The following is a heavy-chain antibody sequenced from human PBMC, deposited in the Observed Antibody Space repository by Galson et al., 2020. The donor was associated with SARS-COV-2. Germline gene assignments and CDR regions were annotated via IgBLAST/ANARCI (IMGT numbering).Heavy chain of an antibody. CDR1: GGSISSGSYY. CDR3: ARDLVYDGLVN. CDR2: IYTSGST. D-gene: IGHD3-22*01. V-gene: IGHV4-61*02. Sequence: SETLSFTCTVSGGSISSGSYYWSWIRQPAGKGLEWIGRIYTSGSTNYNPSLKSRVTISVDTSKNQFSLKLSSVTAADTAVYYCARDLVYDGLVNWGQGTLVTVSS. J-gene: IGHJ4*02.